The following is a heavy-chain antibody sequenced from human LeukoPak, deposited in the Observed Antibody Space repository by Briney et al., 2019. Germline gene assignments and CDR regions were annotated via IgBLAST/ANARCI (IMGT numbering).Heavy chain of an antibody. D-gene: IGHD6-6*01. Sequence: PSETLSLTCTVSGGSISSYYWSWIRQPPGKGLEWIGYIYYSGSTNYNPSLKSRVTISVDTSKNQFSLELSSVTAADTAVYYCARTIAARPSFDYWGQGTLVTVSS. CDR2: IYYSGST. CDR3: ARTIAARPSFDY. V-gene: IGHV4-59*01. J-gene: IGHJ4*02. CDR1: GGSISSYY.